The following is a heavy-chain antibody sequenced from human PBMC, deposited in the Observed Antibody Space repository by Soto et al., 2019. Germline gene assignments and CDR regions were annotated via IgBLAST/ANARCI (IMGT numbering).Heavy chain of an antibody. J-gene: IGHJ4*02. V-gene: IGHV4-59*01. CDR3: ARRWGTSFDF. CDR1: GGSISSYY. CDR2: IFYSGST. Sequence: QVQLQESGPGLVKPSETLSLTCTVSGGSISSYYWSWIRQPPGKGLEWIGYIFYSGSTNYNPSLKGRVTISVDTSKNQCSLKLSSVTAADTAVYYCARRWGTSFDFWGQGTLVTVSS. D-gene: IGHD7-27*01.